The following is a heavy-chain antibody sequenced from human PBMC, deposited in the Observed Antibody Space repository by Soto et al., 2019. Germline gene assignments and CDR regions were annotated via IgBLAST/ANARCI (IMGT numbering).Heavy chain of an antibody. CDR3: ARRTAYYYGSGRQYYYMDV. CDR1: GGSISSYY. CDR2: IYYSGST. D-gene: IGHD3-10*01. V-gene: IGHV4-59*12. J-gene: IGHJ6*03. Sequence: SETLSLTCTVSGGSISSYYWSWIRQPPGKGLEWIGYIYYSGSTNYNPSLKSRFTISVDTSRNQFSLKLSSVTAADTAVYYCARRTAYYYGSGRQYYYMDVWGKGTTVTVSS.